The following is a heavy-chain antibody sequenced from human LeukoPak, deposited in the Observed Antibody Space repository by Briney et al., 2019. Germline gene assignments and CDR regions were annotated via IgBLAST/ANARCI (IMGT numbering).Heavy chain of an antibody. CDR3: ARHGSSYYEPRYNWFDP. V-gene: IGHV5-51*01. CDR2: INPGDSDT. D-gene: IGHD3-16*01. CDR1: GYSFTNYW. Sequence: HGESLKISCKGSGYSFTNYWIGWVRQMPGKGLEWMGMINPGDSDTRYSPSFQGQVTISADKSISTAYLQWSSLEASDTAMYFCARHGSSYYEPRYNWFDPWGQGTLVTVSS. J-gene: IGHJ5*02.